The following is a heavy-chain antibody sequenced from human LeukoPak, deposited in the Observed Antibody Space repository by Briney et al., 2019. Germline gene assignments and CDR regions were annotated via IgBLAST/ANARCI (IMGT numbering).Heavy chain of an antibody. Sequence: PSETLFLTCTVSGGSISTNNWWTWVRQPPGKGLEWIGEIYHTGNTNYNPSLKSRLTMSVDKSKNQFALRLYSVTAADTAVYYCARDPGGGYKDDALDIWGQGTMATVTS. CDR2: IYHTGNT. V-gene: IGHV4-4*02. CDR1: GGSISTNNW. J-gene: IGHJ3*02. D-gene: IGHD5-12*01. CDR3: ARDPGGGYKDDALDI.